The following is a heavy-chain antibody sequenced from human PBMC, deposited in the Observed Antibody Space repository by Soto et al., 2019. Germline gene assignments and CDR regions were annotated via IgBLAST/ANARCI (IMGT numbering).Heavy chain of an antibody. J-gene: IGHJ6*02. V-gene: IGHV4-34*01. CDR1: GGSVSGYY. CDR2: INHSGST. CDR3: ARAIYYYGMDV. Sequence: SETQSLTCAVYGGSVSGYYWSWIRQPPGKGLEWIGEINHSGSTNYNPSLKSRVTISVDTSKNQFSLKLSSVTAADTAVYYCARAIYYYGMDVWGQGTTVTVSS.